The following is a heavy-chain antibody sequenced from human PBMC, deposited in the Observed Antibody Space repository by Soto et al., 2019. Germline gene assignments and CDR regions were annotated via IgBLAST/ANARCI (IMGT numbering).Heavy chain of an antibody. CDR1: GFTFDDYA. CDR3: AKASAPGGTYFPLWF. D-gene: IGHD1-26*01. CDR2: ISWNSGTK. Sequence: LRLSCAASGFTFDDYAMHWVRQAPGKGLEWVSGISWNSGTKGYADSVKGRFTISRDNSKNTLYLQMNSLRAEDTAVYYCAKASAPGGTYFPLWFWGQGTLVTVSS. V-gene: IGHV3-9*01. J-gene: IGHJ4*02.